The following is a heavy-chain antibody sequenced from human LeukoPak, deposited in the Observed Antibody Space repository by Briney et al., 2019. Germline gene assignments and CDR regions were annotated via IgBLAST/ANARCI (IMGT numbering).Heavy chain of an antibody. CDR3: ARGGSGWLHYFDY. Sequence: GASVKVSCKASGYTFTGCYMHWVRQAPGQGLEWMGRINPNSGGTNYAQKFQGRVTMTRDTSISTAYMELSRLRSDDTAVYYCARGGSGWLHYFDYWGQGTLVTVSS. J-gene: IGHJ4*02. V-gene: IGHV1-2*06. CDR1: GYTFTGCY. D-gene: IGHD6-19*01. CDR2: INPNSGGT.